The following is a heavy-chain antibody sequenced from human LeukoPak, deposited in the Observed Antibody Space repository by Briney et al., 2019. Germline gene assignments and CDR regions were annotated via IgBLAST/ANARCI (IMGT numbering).Heavy chain of an antibody. J-gene: IGHJ4*02. Sequence: ASVKVSCKASGYTFTGYYMHWVRQAPGQGLEWMGWINPNSGDTNYAQKLQGRVTMTTDTSTSTAYMELRSLRSDDTAVYYCARDPGPPYSSSGHFDYWGQGTLVTVSS. V-gene: IGHV1-2*02. CDR2: INPNSGDT. CDR3: ARDPGPPYSSSGHFDY. CDR1: GYTFTGYY. D-gene: IGHD6-6*01.